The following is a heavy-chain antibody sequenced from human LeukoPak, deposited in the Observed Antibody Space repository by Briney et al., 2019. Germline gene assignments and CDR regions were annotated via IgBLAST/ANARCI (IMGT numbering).Heavy chain of an antibody. CDR3: ARDNYDSSGPYYFDY. Sequence: GGPLRLSCAASGFTFRSYGIHWVRQAPGKGLEWVAVISFDGSSKYYADSVKGRFTISRDNARNSLYLQMNSLRAEDTAVYYCARDNYDSSGPYYFDYWGQGTLVTVSS. CDR2: ISFDGSSK. D-gene: IGHD3-22*01. V-gene: IGHV3-30*03. CDR1: GFTFRSYG. J-gene: IGHJ4*02.